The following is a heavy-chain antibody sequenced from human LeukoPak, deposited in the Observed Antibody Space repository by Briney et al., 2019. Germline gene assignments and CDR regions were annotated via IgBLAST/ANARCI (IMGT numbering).Heavy chain of an antibody. Sequence: GSLRLSCAASGFTVSSNYMSWVRQAPGKGLEWVSVIYSGGSTYYADSVKGRFTISRDNSKNTLYLQMNSLRAEDTAVYYCARVPLVAGIPDWFDPWGQGTLVTVSS. J-gene: IGHJ5*02. CDR3: ARVPLVAGIPDWFDP. CDR1: GFTVSSNY. CDR2: IYSGGST. V-gene: IGHV3-66*01. D-gene: IGHD6-19*01.